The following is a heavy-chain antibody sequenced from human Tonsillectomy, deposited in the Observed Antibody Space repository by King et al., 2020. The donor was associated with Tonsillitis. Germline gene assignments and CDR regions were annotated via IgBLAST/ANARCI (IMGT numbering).Heavy chain of an antibody. CDR3: ARLVVVAAATYGMDV. CDR1: GYSFTSYW. CDR2: IYPGDSDT. V-gene: IGHV5-51*01. Sequence: QLVQSGAEVKKPGESLKISCKGSGYSFTSYWIGWVRQMPGKGLEWMGIIYPGDSDTRYSPSFQGQVTISADKSISTAYLQWSSLKASDTAMYYCARLVVVAAATYGMDVWGQGTTVTVSS. D-gene: IGHD2-2*01. J-gene: IGHJ6*02.